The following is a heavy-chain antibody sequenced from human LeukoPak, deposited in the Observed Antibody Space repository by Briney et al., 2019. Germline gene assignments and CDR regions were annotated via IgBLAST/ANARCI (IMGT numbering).Heavy chain of an antibody. Sequence: ASVKVSCKASGGTFSSYAISWVRQAPGQGLEWMGGIIPIFGTANYAQKFQGRVTITADESTSTAYMELSSLRSEDTAVYYCARGDYFDDSASPVDYWGQGTLVTVSS. CDR1: GGTFSSYA. CDR2: IIPIFGTA. CDR3: ARGDYFDDSASPVDY. J-gene: IGHJ4*02. D-gene: IGHD2/OR15-2a*01. V-gene: IGHV1-69*13.